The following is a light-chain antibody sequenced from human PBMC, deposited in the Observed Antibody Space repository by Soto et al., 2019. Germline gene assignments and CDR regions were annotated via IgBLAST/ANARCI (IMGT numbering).Light chain of an antibody. J-gene: IGLJ2*01. CDR2: GNS. Sequence: QSVLKQPPSVSGAPGQRVTISCTGSSSNIGAGYDVHWYQQLPGTAPKLLIYGNSNRPSGVPDRFSGSKSGTSASRAITGLQAEDEADYYCQSYDSSLSGYVVFGGGTKLTVL. CDR3: QSYDSSLSGYVV. V-gene: IGLV1-40*01. CDR1: SSNIGAGYD.